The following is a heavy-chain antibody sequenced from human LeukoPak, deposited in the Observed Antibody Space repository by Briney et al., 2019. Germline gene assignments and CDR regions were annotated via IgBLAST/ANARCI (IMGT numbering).Heavy chain of an antibody. J-gene: IGHJ3*02. Sequence: GGSLRLSCAASGFTFSSYSMNWVRQAPGKGLEWVSYVIRSSSTIYYADSVKGRFTISRDNAKNSLYLQMNSLRAEDTAVYYCARAKRNGLDIWGQGTMVTVSS. D-gene: IGHD2-8*01. CDR1: GFTFSSYS. V-gene: IGHV3-48*01. CDR3: ARAKRNGLDI. CDR2: VIRSSSTI.